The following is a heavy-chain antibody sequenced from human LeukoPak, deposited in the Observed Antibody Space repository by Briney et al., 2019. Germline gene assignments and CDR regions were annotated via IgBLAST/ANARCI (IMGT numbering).Heavy chain of an antibody. V-gene: IGHV1-2*02. D-gene: IGHD5/OR15-5a*01. CDR1: GYTFTVYY. CDR2: INPNSGGT. J-gene: IGHJ4*02. Sequence: ASVTVSFKASGYTFTVYYMHWVRQAPGQGLEWMGWINPNSGGTKYAQKFQGRVTMTRDTSISTAYMELNRLKSDDRAVYYCARAARGGSTIGIFDYWGQGTLVTVSS. CDR3: ARAARGGSTIGIFDY.